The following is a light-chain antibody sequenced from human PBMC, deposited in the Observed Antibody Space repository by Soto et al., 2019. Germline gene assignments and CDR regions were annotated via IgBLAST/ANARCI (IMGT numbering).Light chain of an antibody. CDR2: DVS. V-gene: IGLV2-14*03. Sequence: QSVLTQPASVSGSPGQSITISCTGTISDVGGYNYVSWYQQHPGKAPKLMIYDVSNRPSGVSNRFSGSKSGNTASLTISGLQAEDEADYYCSSYTSSSTYVFGTGTRSPS. CDR3: SSYTSSSTYV. CDR1: ISDVGGYNY. J-gene: IGLJ1*01.